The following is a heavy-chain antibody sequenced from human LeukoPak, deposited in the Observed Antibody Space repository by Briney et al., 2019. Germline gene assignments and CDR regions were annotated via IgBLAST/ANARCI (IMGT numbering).Heavy chain of an antibody. D-gene: IGHD3-22*01. J-gene: IGHJ6*02. CDR1: GYTFTSYG. V-gene: IGHV1-18*01. CDR2: ISAYNGNT. Sequence: GASVKVSCKASGYTFTSYGISWVRQAPGQGLEWMGWISAYNGNTNYAQELQGRVTMTTDTSTSTAYMELRSLRSDDTAVYYCARDGTMIVPYGMDVWGQGTTVTVSS. CDR3: ARDGTMIVPYGMDV.